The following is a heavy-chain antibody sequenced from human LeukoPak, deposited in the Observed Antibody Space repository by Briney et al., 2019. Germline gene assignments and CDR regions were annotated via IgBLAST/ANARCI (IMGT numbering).Heavy chain of an antibody. CDR1: GYTFTSYG. CDR3: ATAVAGRVQGY. J-gene: IGHJ4*02. Sequence: ASVKVSCKASGYTFTSYGISWVRQAPGQGLEWMGWISAYSGNTNYAQKLHGRVTMTTDTSTSTAYVELRSLRSDDTAVYYCATAVAGRVQGYWGQGTLVPVSS. V-gene: IGHV1-18*01. D-gene: IGHD6-19*01. CDR2: ISAYSGNT.